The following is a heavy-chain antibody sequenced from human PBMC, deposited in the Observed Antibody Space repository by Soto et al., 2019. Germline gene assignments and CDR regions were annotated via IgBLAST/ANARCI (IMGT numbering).Heavy chain of an antibody. CDR2: TYYRSKWYN. V-gene: IGHV6-1*01. Sequence: SQTLSLTCAISGDSVSSNSAAWNWIRQSPSRGLEWLGRTYYRSKWYNDYAVSVKSRITINPDTSKNQFSLQLNTVTPEDTAVYYCARGGVPAAFYYYYGMDVWGQGTTVTVSS. CDR1: GDSVSSNSAA. J-gene: IGHJ6*02. CDR3: ARGGVPAAFYYYYGMDV. D-gene: IGHD2-2*01.